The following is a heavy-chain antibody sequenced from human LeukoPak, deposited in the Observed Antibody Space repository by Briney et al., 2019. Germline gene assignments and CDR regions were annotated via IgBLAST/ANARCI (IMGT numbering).Heavy chain of an antibody. V-gene: IGHV1-24*01. CDR2: FDPEDGET. Sequence: ASVKVSCKVSGYTLTELSMHWVRQAPGKGLEWMGGFDPEDGETIYAQKFQGRVTMTEDTSTDTAYMELSSLRSEDTAVYYCATGEYYYDSSGYQDWGQGTLVTVS. CDR1: GYTLTELS. D-gene: IGHD3-22*01. CDR3: ATGEYYYDSSGYQD. J-gene: IGHJ4*02.